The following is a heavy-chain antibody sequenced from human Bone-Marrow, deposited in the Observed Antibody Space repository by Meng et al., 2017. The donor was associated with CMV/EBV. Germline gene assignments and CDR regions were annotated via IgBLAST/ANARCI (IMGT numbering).Heavy chain of an antibody. D-gene: IGHD2-2*01. V-gene: IGHV1-18*01. J-gene: IGHJ6*02. Sequence: ASVKVSCKASGYTFNSYDISWVRQAPGQGLEWMGWISGYDGRTNYGQKFQGRVTMTRDTSISTASMELSRLRSDDTAVYYCARGWSGRLFVVVTADNQYYGMDVWGQGTTVTVSS. CDR3: ARGWSGRLFVVVTADNQYYGMDV. CDR2: ISGYDGRT. CDR1: GYTFNSYD.